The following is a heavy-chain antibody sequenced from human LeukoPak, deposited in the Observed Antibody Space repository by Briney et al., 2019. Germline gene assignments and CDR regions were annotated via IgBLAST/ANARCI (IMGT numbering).Heavy chain of an antibody. V-gene: IGHV3-66*01. CDR2: IYSGGST. CDR1: EFSVGSNY. Sequence: GGSLRLSCAASEFSVGSNYMTWVRQAPGKGLEWVSLIYSGGSTYYADSVKGRFTISRDNSKNTLYLQMNSLRAEDTAVYYCARWEDTAMVTDYWGQGTLVTVSS. J-gene: IGHJ4*02. D-gene: IGHD5-18*01. CDR3: ARWEDTAMVTDY.